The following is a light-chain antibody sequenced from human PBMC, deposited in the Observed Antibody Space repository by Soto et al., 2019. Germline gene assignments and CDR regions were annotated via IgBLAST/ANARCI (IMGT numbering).Light chain of an antibody. CDR3: DSYTSNNTYV. J-gene: IGLJ1*01. CDR2: DVS. CDR1: SSDVGAYNY. Sequence: QSVLTQPASVSGSPGQAITISCSGTSSDVGAYNYVSWYQQHPGKAPKLMIYDVSNRPSGVSNRFLGSTSGITAFLTLSGLRAEDEADYYCDSYTSNNTYVFGTGTKVTGL. V-gene: IGLV2-14*03.